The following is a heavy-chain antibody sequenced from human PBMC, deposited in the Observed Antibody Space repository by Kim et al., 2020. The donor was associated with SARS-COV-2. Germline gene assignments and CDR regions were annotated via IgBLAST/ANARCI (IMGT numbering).Heavy chain of an antibody. CDR3: ARDLTSIAAAGTGGFGY. CDR2: IYYSGST. Sequence: SETLSLTCTVSGGSISSYYWSWIRQPPGKGLEWIGYIYYSGSTNYNPSLKSRVTISVDTSKNQFSLKLSSVTAADTAVYYCARDLTSIAAAGTGGFGYWGQGTLVTVSS. J-gene: IGHJ4*02. V-gene: IGHV4-59*01. CDR1: GGSISSYY. D-gene: IGHD6-13*01.